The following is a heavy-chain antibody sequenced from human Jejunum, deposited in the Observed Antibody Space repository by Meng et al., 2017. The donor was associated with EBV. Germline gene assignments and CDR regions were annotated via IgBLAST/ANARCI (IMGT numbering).Heavy chain of an antibody. CDR3: VRDSSFNVH. V-gene: IGHV3-21*02. D-gene: IGHD3-16*02. J-gene: IGHJ4*02. CDR1: GFTFSIYS. CDR2: ISSGSSFI. Sequence: GRLVEAGGGLVEPCGSLSLSCSATGFTFSIYSMNWVRQAPGKGLEWVSYISSGSSFIYYADSVKGRFTISRDDAKNSLFLQLNSLRAEDTAVYYCVRDSSFNVHWGQGTLVTVSS.